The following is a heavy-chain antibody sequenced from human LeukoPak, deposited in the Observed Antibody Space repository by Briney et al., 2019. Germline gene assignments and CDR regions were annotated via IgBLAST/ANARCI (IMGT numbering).Heavy chain of an antibody. V-gene: IGHV4-59*01. J-gene: IGHJ6*02. CDR3: ARGYSIGNYFYGMDV. D-gene: IGHD2-15*01. Sequence: SETLSLTCTVSGGSISSYFWTWIRQPPGKGLEWIGYIYYSGSTYYNPSLKSRVTISVATSKNQFSLRLSSVTAADTAVYYCARGYSIGNYFYGMDVWGQGTTVTVSS. CDR1: GGSISSYF. CDR2: IYYSGST.